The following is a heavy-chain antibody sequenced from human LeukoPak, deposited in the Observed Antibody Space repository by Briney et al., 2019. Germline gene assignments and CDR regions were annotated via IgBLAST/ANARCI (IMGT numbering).Heavy chain of an antibody. V-gene: IGHV3-33*01. CDR1: GFTFSSYG. CDR2: IWYGGSNK. D-gene: IGHD1-26*01. Sequence: GGSLRLTCAASGFTFSSYGMHWVRQAPGKGLEWVAVIWYGGSNKYYGDYVKGRFTISRNHSQHTLYLQMNSLRAEDTAVYYCVREIVSGSYYAVFDYWGQGTLVTVSS. CDR3: VREIVSGSYYAVFDY. J-gene: IGHJ4*02.